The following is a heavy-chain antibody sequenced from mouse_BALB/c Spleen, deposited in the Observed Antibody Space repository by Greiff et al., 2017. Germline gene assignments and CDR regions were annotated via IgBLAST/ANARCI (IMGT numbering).Heavy chain of an antibody. J-gene: IGHJ4*01. CDR2: INPNNGGT. Sequence: VQLQQSGPELVKPGASVKIPCKASGYTFTDYNMDWVKQSHGKSLEWIGDINPNNGGTIYNQKFKGKATVTVDKSSSTAYMELRSLTSEDTAVYYCASSFITTVVDHYYAMDYWGQGTSVTVSS. CDR3: ASSFITTVVDHYYAMDY. D-gene: IGHD1-1*01. V-gene: IGHV1-18*01. CDR1: GYTFTDYN.